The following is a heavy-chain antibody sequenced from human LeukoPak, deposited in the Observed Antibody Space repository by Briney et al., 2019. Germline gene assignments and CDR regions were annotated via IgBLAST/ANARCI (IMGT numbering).Heavy chain of an antibody. CDR2: ISSSSRDI. Sequence: AGPLRLFCSASGFTFSRYSLNWLRQPPPKGLQWVSSISSSSRDIYYADSVKGRFTISRDNAKNSLYLQMNSLRAEDTAVYYCARFLRPDYFFWSGYYTGFDYWGQGTLVTVSS. V-gene: IGHV3-21*01. CDR1: GFTFSRYS. J-gene: IGHJ4*02. CDR3: ARFLRPDYFFWSGYYTGFDY. D-gene: IGHD3-3*01.